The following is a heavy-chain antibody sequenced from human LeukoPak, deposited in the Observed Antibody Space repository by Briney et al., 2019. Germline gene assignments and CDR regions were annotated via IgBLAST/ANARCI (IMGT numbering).Heavy chain of an antibody. V-gene: IGHV3-74*01. Sequence: GGSLRLSCAATGFTFSSYWMHWVRQAPGKGLVWVSRINSDGSSTSYADSVKGRFTISRDNAKNTLYLQMNSLRAEDTAVYYCARGGYSGYNFDYWGQGTLVTVSS. CDR1: GFTFSSYW. CDR3: ARGGYSGYNFDY. CDR2: INSDGSST. J-gene: IGHJ4*02. D-gene: IGHD5-12*01.